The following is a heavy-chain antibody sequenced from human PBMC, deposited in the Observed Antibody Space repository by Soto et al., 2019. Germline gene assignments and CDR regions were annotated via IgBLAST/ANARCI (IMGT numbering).Heavy chain of an antibody. CDR2: IYWDDDK. Sequence: QITLKESGPTLVKPTQTLTLTCTFSGFSLSTSGVGVGWIRQPPGKALEWLALIYWDDDKRYSPSLKSRLPISMDTSKSLVDLTMTNMDPVDTATYYCEHRSFITMVLDPWGQGTLVTVSS. J-gene: IGHJ5*02. D-gene: IGHD3-10*01. V-gene: IGHV2-5*02. CDR3: EHRSFITMVLDP. CDR1: GFSLSTSGVG.